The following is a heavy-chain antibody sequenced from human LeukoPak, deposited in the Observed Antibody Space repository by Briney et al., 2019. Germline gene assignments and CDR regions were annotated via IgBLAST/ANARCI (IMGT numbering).Heavy chain of an antibody. CDR1: GFTFSNTW. CDR2: IKSKTDGGTT. Sequence: GGSLRLSCTVSGFTFSNTWMTWVRQAPGKGLEWVGRIKSKTDGGTTDYAAPVKGRFTISRDGSKKTLYLQMNSLKIEDTGVYYCTTDPNDSLTAYYDYWFDPWGQGTLVTVSS. D-gene: IGHD3-9*01. V-gene: IGHV3-15*01. CDR3: TTDPNDSLTAYYDYWFDP. J-gene: IGHJ5*02.